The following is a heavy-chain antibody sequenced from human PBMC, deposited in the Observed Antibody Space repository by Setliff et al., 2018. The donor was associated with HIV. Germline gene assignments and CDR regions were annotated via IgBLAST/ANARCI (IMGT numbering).Heavy chain of an antibody. CDR3: ARGVAALTAYFDY. CDR1: GYSFTSYW. V-gene: IGHV5-51*01. D-gene: IGHD2-21*02. Sequence: RGESLKISCKGSGYSFTSYWIAWVRQKPGTGLEWMGIIFPGDSKMNSSPSFQGRVTLSFDKSISTAYLQWSSLQTSDSGMYYCARGVAALTAYFDYWGQGSLVTVSS. CDR2: IFPGDSKM. J-gene: IGHJ4*02.